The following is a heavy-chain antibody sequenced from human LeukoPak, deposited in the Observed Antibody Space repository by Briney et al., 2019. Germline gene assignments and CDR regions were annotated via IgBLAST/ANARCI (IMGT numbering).Heavy chain of an antibody. J-gene: IGHJ4*02. V-gene: IGHV4-39*01. Sequence: SETLSLACAVSGGSISSNTYYWGWIRQPPGKGLEWIGSFDYSGSTYYNPSLQSRVTIFEDTSKNQFSLKLTSVTAADTAVYYCARGDSYYDSSGYLDYWGQGTLVTVSS. D-gene: IGHD3-22*01. CDR2: FDYSGST. CDR1: GGSISSNTYY. CDR3: ARGDSYYDSSGYLDY.